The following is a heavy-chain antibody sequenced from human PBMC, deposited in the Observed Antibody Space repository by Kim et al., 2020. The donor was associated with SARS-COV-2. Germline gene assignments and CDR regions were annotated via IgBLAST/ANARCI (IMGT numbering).Heavy chain of an antibody. CDR1: GYTFTSYY. J-gene: IGHJ4*02. CDR3: AGVANMVRGVIPFDY. CDR2: INPSGGST. Sequence: ASVKVSCKASGYTFTSYYMHWVRQAPGQGLEWMGIINPSGGSTSYAQKFQGRVTMTRDTSTSTVYMELSSLRSEDTAVYYCAGVANMVRGVIPFDYWGQGTLVTVSS. V-gene: IGHV1-46*01. D-gene: IGHD3-10*01.